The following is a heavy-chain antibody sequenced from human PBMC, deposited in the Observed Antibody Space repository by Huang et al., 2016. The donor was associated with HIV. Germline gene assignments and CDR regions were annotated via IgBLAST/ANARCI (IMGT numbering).Heavy chain of an antibody. CDR1: GYNFMNYW. CDR2: IDPGDSDI. CDR3: ARRESSPSAFDS. J-gene: IGHJ4*02. D-gene: IGHD2-2*01. Sequence: EVQLVQSGAEVKKPGESLKISCKGSGYNFMNYWIGWVRQMPGKGLEWMGRIDPGDSDIRDRPSVKGQVTISADKCISTAYLHLSSLKTSDTAIYYCARRESSPSAFDSWGQGTRDTVSS. V-gene: IGHV5-51*01.